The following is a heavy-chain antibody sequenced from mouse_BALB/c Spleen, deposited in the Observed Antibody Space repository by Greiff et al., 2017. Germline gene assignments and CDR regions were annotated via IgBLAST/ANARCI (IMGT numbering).Heavy chain of an antibody. V-gene: IGHV5-17*02. CDR1: GFTFSSFG. CDR3: ARSRGTFYFDY. D-gene: IGHD5-1*01. J-gene: IGHJ2*01. CDR2: ISSGSSTI. Sequence: EVMLVESGGGLVQPGGSRKLSCAASGFTFSSFGMHWVRQAPEKGLEWVAYISSGSSTIYYADTVKGRFTISRDNPKNTLFLQMTSLRSEDTAIYYCARSRGTFYFDYWGQGTTLTVSS.